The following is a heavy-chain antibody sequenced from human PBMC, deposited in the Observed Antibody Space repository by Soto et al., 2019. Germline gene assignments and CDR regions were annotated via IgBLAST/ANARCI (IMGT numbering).Heavy chain of an antibody. CDR1: GGSFSGYY. D-gene: IGHD1-26*01. Sequence: SETLSLTCAVYGGSFSGYYWSWIRQPPEKGLEWIGEINHNGSPNYNPSLKSRVTISVDTSKSQFSLRLSSVTAADTAVYYCARGTWEVRFDPWGQGTLVTVSS. V-gene: IGHV4-34*01. J-gene: IGHJ5*02. CDR3: ARGTWEVRFDP. CDR2: INHNGSP.